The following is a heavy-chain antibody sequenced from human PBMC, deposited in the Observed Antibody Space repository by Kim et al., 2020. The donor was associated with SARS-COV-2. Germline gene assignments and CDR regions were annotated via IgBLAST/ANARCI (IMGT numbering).Heavy chain of an antibody. CDR1: GGTFSSYA. CDR3: ARTRPNYYDSSGYYDY. CDR2: IIPIFGTA. V-gene: IGHV1-69*13. D-gene: IGHD3-22*01. J-gene: IGHJ4*02. Sequence: SVKVSCKASGGTFSSYAISWVRQAPGQGLEWMGGIIPIFGTANYAQKFQGRVTITADESTSTAYMELSSLRSEDTAVYYCARTRPNYYDSSGYYDYWGQGTLVTVSS.